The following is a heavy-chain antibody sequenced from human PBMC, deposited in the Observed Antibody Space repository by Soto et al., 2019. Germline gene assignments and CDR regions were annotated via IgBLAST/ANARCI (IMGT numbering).Heavy chain of an antibody. Sequence: GGSLRLSCAASGFTFSGYAMHWVRQAPGKGLEWVAVISYDGSNTYYADSVKGRFTISRDNAKNSVYLQLNSLRAEDTAVYYCARDRFIGTYYVKGVTYGFDHWGQGAPVTVSS. CDR1: GFTFSGYA. J-gene: IGHJ4*02. V-gene: IGHV3-30-3*01. CDR3: ARDRFIGTYYVKGVTYGFDH. D-gene: IGHD1-26*01. CDR2: ISYDGSNT.